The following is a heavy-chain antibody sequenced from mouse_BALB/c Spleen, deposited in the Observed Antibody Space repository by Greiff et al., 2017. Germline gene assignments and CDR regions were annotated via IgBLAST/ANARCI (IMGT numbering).Heavy chain of an antibody. CDR1: GFTFTDYY. V-gene: IGHV7-3*02. Sequence: DVKLVESGGGLVQPGGSLRLSCATSGFTFTDYYMSWVRQPPGKALEWLGFIRNKANGYTTEYSASVKGRFTISRDNSQSILYLQMNTLRAEDSATYYCARDYGSSYHYAMDYWGQGTSVTVSS. J-gene: IGHJ4*01. CDR3: ARDYGSSYHYAMDY. CDR2: IRNKANGYTT. D-gene: IGHD1-1*01.